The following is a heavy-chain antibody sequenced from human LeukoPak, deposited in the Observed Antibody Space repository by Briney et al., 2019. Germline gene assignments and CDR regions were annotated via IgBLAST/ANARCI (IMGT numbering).Heavy chain of an antibody. CDR3: ARMSSGKTYYYYYMDV. V-gene: IGHV4-39*01. Sequence: SETLSLTCTVSGGSISGSSYYWGWIRQPPGKGLEWIGSIYYSGSTYYNPSLKSRVTISVDTSKNQFSLKLSSVTAADTAVYYCARMSSGKTYYYYYMDVWGKGTTVTVSS. CDR2: IYYSGST. CDR1: GGSISGSSYY. J-gene: IGHJ6*03. D-gene: IGHD6-19*01.